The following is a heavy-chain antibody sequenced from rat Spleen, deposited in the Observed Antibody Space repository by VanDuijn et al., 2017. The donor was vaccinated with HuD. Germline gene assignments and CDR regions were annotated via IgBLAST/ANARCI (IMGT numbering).Heavy chain of an antibody. CDR3: ARESREGYYWYFDF. D-gene: IGHD1-11*01. V-gene: IGHV2-32*01. CDR1: GFSLTSYH. J-gene: IGHJ1*01. CDR2: MRSDGDT. Sequence: QVQLMESGPGLVQPSETLSLTCTVSGFSLTSYHVHWVRQPPGKGLEWVGLMRSDGDTSYDSDLRSRLSISRDTSKSQVFLQMNSLQTEDTGTYYCARESREGYYWYFDFWGPGAMVTVSS.